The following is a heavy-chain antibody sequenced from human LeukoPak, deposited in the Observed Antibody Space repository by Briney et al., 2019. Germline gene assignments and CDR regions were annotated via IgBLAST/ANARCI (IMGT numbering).Heavy chain of an antibody. V-gene: IGHV4-38-2*01. CDR1: GYSISSGYY. CDR3: ARGMFCTNGLCYSYNYYYMDA. D-gene: IGHD2-8*01. CDR2: ISHSGST. Sequence: PSETLTLTCAVSGYSISSGYYWGWIRQPPGKGLEWIGSISHSGSTYYNPSLKSRVTKSVDTSKNQFYLKLSSVTAADTALYYCARGMFCTNGLCYSYNYYYMDAWGKGTTVTVSS. J-gene: IGHJ6*03.